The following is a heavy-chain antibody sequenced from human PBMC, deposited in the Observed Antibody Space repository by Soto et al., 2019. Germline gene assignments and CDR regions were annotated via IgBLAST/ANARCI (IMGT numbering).Heavy chain of an antibody. CDR3: AKDIRDYPEPYYMDV. D-gene: IGHD3-10*01. CDR2: ISWNSGSI. Sequence: GGSLRLSCAASGFTFDDYAMHWVRQAPGKGLEWVSGISWNSGSIGYADSVKGRFTISRDNAKNSLYLQMNSLRAEDTALYYCAKDIRDYPEPYYMDVWGKGTTVTVSS. CDR1: GFTFDDYA. J-gene: IGHJ6*03. V-gene: IGHV3-9*01.